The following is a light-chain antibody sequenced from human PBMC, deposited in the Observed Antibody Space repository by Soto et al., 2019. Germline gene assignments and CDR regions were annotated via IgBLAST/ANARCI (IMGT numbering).Light chain of an antibody. Sequence: QSALTQPASVSGSPGQSITISCTGTSSDVGGYNYVSWYQQHPGKAPKLMIYEVSNRPSGVSNRFSGSKSGNTASLTISGLQGEDEAVYYCSSYTSSSPWVFGGGTRVTVL. CDR3: SSYTSSSPWV. V-gene: IGLV2-14*01. CDR1: SSDVGGYNY. CDR2: EVS. J-gene: IGLJ3*02.